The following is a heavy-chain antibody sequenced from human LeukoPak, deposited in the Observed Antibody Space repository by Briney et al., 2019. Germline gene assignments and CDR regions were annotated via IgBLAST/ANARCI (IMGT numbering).Heavy chain of an antibody. CDR1: GYSFSSYR. Sequence: GESLKISCKGSGYSFSSYRIGWVRQMPGKGLEWMGIIYPGDSDTRYSPSFQGQVTISADKSISTAYLQWSSLKASDTAMYYCARHSPGTWNYFDYWGQGTLVTVSS. J-gene: IGHJ4*02. V-gene: IGHV5-51*01. D-gene: IGHD1-14*01. CDR2: IYPGDSDT. CDR3: ARHSPGTWNYFDY.